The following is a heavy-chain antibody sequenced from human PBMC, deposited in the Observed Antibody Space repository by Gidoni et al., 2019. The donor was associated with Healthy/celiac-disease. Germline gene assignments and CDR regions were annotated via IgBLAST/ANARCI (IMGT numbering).Heavy chain of an antibody. Sequence: EVQLLESGGGLVQPGGSLRLSCAASGFTFSSYSMNWVRQAPGKGLEWVSYISSSSSTIYYADSVKGRFTISRDNAKNSLYLQMNSLRDEDTAVYYCARGDEAAAGPYYYGMDVWGQGTTVTVSS. J-gene: IGHJ6*02. D-gene: IGHD6-13*01. CDR2: ISSSSSTI. CDR1: GFTFSSYS. CDR3: ARGDEAAAGPYYYGMDV. V-gene: IGHV3-48*02.